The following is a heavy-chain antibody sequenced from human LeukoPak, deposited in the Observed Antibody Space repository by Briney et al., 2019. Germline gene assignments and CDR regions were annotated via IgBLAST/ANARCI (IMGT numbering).Heavy chain of an antibody. CDR3: ARIPGIWYFDL. J-gene: IGHJ2*01. CDR2: IYTSGST. V-gene: IGHV4-4*07. Sequence: SETLSLTCTVSGDSIGSYYWSWIRQPAGKGLEWIGRIYTSGSTNYNPSLTSRVTISVDKSKNQFSLKLSSVTAADTAVYYCARIPGIWYFDLWGRGTLVTVSS. CDR1: GDSIGSYY. D-gene: IGHD3-10*01.